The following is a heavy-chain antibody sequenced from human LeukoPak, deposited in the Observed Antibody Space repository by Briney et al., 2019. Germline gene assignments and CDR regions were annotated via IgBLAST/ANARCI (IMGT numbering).Heavy chain of an antibody. Sequence: GASVKVSCKVSGYTLTELFMHWVRQAPGKGLEWMGGFDPEDGETIYAQKFQGRVTMTEDTSTDTAYMELSSLRSEDTAVYFCARDGGSFSYNMDVWGQGTTVTVSS. CDR2: FDPEDGET. J-gene: IGHJ6*02. V-gene: IGHV1-24*01. CDR3: ARDGGSFSYNMDV. D-gene: IGHD1-26*01. CDR1: GYTLTELF.